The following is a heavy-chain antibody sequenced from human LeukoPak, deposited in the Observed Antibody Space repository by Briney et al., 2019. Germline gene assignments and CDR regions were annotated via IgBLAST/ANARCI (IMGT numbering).Heavy chain of an antibody. J-gene: IGHJ2*01. CDR1: GYTFTGYY. D-gene: IGHD2-15*01. Sequence: GASVKVSCKASGYTFTGYYMHWVRQAPGQGLEWMGGIIPIFGTANYAQKFQGRVTITADESTSTAYMELSSLRSEDTAVYYCAIPSARVSISDIVVVVAAKVPRYFDLWGRGTLVTVSS. CDR3: AIPSARVSISDIVVVVAAKVPRYFDL. V-gene: IGHV1-69*13. CDR2: IIPIFGTA.